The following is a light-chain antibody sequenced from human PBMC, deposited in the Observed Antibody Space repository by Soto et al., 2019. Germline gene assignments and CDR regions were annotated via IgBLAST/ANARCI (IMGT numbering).Light chain of an antibody. Sequence: EIVLTQSPATLSLSPGESATLSCRASQSVSSYLAWDQQKPGQAPRLPIYDASNRATGIPARFSGSGSGPDFTLNISSLEPEDFAVSYCEQRNNCPPSTSGQGTRLEI. CDR3: EQRNNCPPST. J-gene: IGKJ5*01. CDR2: DAS. CDR1: QSVSSY. V-gene: IGKV3-11*01.